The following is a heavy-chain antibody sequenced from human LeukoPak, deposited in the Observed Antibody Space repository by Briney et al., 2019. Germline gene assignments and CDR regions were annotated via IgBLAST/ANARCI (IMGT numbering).Heavy chain of an antibody. CDR2: FYPSGGT. J-gene: IGHJ4*02. D-gene: IGHD2-2*01. V-gene: IGHV4-38-2*02. CDR3: VRDLVFSSSSPSDY. Sequence: SETLSLTCTVSNFAITTSHYWGWIRQPPGKGLEWVGNFYPSGGTFYNPSLENRVTISLDTSKNQFSLRLSSVSAADTAVYYCVRDLVFSSSSPSDYWGQGALVTVSS. CDR1: NFAITTSHY.